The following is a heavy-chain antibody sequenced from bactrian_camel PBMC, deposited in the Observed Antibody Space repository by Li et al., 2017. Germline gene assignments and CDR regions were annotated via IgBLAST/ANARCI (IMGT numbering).Heavy chain of an antibody. CDR2: INGFGGIT. V-gene: IGHV3S40*01. Sequence: EVQLVESGGGLVQAGGSLRLSCAASGFTFSNYHMSWVRQAPGKGLEWVSRINGFGGITYYADSVKGRFTISRDNAKTTMYLQMNSLKSEDTALYYCVLGVSASTWGQGTQVTVS. CDR3: VLGVSAST. CDR1: GFTFSNYH. D-gene: IGHD5*01. J-gene: IGHJ4*01.